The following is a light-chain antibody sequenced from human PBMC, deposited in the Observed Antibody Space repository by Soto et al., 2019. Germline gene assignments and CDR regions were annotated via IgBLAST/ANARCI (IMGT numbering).Light chain of an antibody. CDR1: QSVSSD. J-gene: IGKJ2*01. V-gene: IGKV3-15*01. Sequence: EIVMTQSPPTLSVSPGEGATLSCRASQSVSSDLAWYQQKPGQAPRLLIYGVSTRATGIPARFSGSGSGTEFTLTISSLQSEDFAVYYCQQYSNWPPYTFCQGTRLEIK. CDR2: GVS. CDR3: QQYSNWPPYT.